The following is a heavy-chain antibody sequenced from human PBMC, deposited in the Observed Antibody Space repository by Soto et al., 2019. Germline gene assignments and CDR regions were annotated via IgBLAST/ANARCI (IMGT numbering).Heavy chain of an antibody. V-gene: IGHV1-8*01. J-gene: IGHJ3*02. D-gene: IGHD3-22*01. CDR2: MNPNSGNT. Sequence: ASVKVSCKTSGYTFTDYDINWVRQATGQGLEWMGWMNPNSGNTGYAQKFQGRVTMTRNTSISTAYMELSSLRSEDTAVYYCARGSINYDSSGSTTDAFDIWGQGTMVTVSS. CDR3: ARGSINYDSSGSTTDAFDI. CDR1: GYTFTDYD.